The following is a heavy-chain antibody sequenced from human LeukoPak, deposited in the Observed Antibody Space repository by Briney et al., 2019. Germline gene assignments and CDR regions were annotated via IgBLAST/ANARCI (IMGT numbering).Heavy chain of an antibody. CDR1: GGSFSGYY. Sequence: SETLSLTCAVYGGSFSGYYWSWIRQPPGKGLEWIGDINHNGGTNYNPALKSRVTISVDTSKNQFSLKLSSVTAADTAVYYCARTREEMAPFDAFDIWGQGTMVTVSS. CDR2: INHNGGT. J-gene: IGHJ3*02. V-gene: IGHV4-34*01. D-gene: IGHD5-24*01. CDR3: ARTREEMAPFDAFDI.